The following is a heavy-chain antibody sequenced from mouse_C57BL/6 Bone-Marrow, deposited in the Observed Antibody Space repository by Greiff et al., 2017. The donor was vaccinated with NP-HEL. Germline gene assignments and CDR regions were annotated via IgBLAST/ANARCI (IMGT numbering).Heavy chain of an antibody. Sequence: QVQLQQSGAELVRPGTSVKVSCKASGYAFTNYLIEWVKQRPGQGLEWIGVINPGSGGTNYNEKFKGKATLTADKSSSTAYMQLSSLPSEDSAVYFCARQPGAWFAYWGQGTLVTVSA. CDR1: GYAFTNYL. CDR3: ARQPGAWFAY. J-gene: IGHJ3*01. CDR2: INPGSGGT. V-gene: IGHV1-54*01.